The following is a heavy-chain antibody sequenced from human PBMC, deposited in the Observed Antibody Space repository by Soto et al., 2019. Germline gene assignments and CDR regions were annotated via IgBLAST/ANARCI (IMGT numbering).Heavy chain of an antibody. V-gene: IGHV4-59*01. CDR1: GGSISSYY. CDR2: ISYTGSS. D-gene: IGHD1-1*01. CDR3: ASTKGTNWNVDY. J-gene: IGHJ4*02. Sequence: QVQLQESGPGLVKPSETLSLTCTVSGGSISSYYWSWIRQPPGKGLEWSGYISYTGSSNYNPPPKSRATPPIDTSKNHFSLKLSSVTAADTAVYYCASTKGTNWNVDYWGQGALVTVSS.